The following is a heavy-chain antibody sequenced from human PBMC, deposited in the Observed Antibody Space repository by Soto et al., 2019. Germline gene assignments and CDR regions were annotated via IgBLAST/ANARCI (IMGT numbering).Heavy chain of an antibody. CDR2: ISYDGSNK. J-gene: IGHJ4*02. CDR1: GFTFSSYA. Sequence: ESGGGVVQPGRSLRLSCAASGFTFSSYAMHWVRQAPGKGLEWVAVISYDGSNKYYADSVKSRFTISRDNSKNTLYLQMNSLRAEDTAVYYCARDLTGQTTDYWGQGTLVTVSS. D-gene: IGHD3-9*01. V-gene: IGHV3-30-3*01. CDR3: ARDLTGQTTDY.